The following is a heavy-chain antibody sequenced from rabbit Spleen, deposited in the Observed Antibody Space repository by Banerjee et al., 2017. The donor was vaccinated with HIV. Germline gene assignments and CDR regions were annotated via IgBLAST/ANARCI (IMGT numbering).Heavy chain of an antibody. V-gene: IGHV1S40*01. J-gene: IGHJ4*01. CDR2: IYTGGSGST. CDR1: GFDFSSNYY. D-gene: IGHD8-1*01. CDR3: ARDPGVGSTYYDL. Sequence: QSLEESGGDLVKPGASLTLTCTASGFDFSSNYYMCWVRQAPGKGLEWIACIYTGGSGSTWYASWAKGRFTISKTSSTTVTLQMTSLTAADTATYFCARDPGVGSTYYDLWGPGTLVTVS.